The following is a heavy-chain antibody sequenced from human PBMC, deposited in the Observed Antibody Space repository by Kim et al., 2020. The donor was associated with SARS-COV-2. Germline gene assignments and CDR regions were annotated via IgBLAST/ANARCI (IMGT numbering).Heavy chain of an antibody. V-gene: IGHV1-2*04. CDR2: INPNSGGT. CDR3: ARGSGVVAAGIYYYYGMDV. CDR1: GYTFTGYY. J-gene: IGHJ6*02. Sequence: ASVKVSCKASGYTFTGYYMHWVRQAPGQGLEWMGWINPNSGGTNYAQKFQGWVTMTRDTSISTAYMELSRLRSDDTAVYYCARGSGVVAAGIYYYYGMDVWGQGTTVTVSS. D-gene: IGHD2-15*01.